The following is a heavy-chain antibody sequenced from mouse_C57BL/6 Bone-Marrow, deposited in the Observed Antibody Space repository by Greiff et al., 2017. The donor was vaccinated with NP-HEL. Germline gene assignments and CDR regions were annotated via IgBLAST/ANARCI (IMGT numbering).Heavy chain of an antibody. J-gene: IGHJ4*01. Sequence: EVKLQQSGPELVKPGASVKISCKASGYTFTDYYMNWVKQSHGKSLEWIGDINPNNGGTSYNQKFKGKATLTVDKSSSTAYMELRSLTSEDSAVYYCARAYYKGDYWGQGTSVTVSS. V-gene: IGHV1-26*01. D-gene: IGHD2-12*01. CDR1: GYTFTDYY. CDR3: ARAYYKGDY. CDR2: INPNNGGT.